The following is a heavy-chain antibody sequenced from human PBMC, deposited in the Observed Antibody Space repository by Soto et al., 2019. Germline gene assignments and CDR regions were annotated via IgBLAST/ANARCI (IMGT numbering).Heavy chain of an antibody. CDR2: ISSSSSTI. CDR1: GFTFSSYS. V-gene: IGHV3-48*01. Sequence: GGSLRLSCAASGFTFSSYSMNWVRQAPGKGLEWVSYISSSSSTIYYADSVKGRFTISRDNAKNSLYLQMNSLRAEDTAVYYCARDGGYCSGGSCYIVADYWGQGTLVTVSS. J-gene: IGHJ4*02. D-gene: IGHD2-15*01. CDR3: ARDGGYCSGGSCYIVADY.